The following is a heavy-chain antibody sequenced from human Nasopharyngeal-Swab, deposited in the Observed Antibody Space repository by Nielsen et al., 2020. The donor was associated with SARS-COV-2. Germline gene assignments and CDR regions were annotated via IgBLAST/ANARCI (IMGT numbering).Heavy chain of an antibody. CDR3: ARGEGGCSGGSCYPNYYYYGMDV. D-gene: IGHD2-15*01. Sequence: SETLSLTCAVSGGSISSSNWWSWVRQPPGKGLEWIGEIYHSGSTNYNPSLKSRVTISVDTSKNQFSLKLSSVTAADTAVYYCARGEGGCSGGSCYPNYYYYGMDVWGQGTTVTVSS. CDR1: GGSISSSNW. CDR2: IYHSGST. V-gene: IGHV4-4*02. J-gene: IGHJ6*02.